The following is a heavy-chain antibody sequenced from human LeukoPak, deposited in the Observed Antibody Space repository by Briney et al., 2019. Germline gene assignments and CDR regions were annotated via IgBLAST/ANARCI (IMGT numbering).Heavy chain of an antibody. Sequence: GGSLRLSCAASGFTVDSNYLSWVRQAPGKGLEWVSAISGSGGRTYYADSVKGRFTISRDNSKNTLYLQMNSLRAEDTAVYYCAKELYYDSSGYPSAFDYWGQGTLVTVSS. J-gene: IGHJ4*02. CDR3: AKELYYDSSGYPSAFDY. D-gene: IGHD3-22*01. CDR1: GFTVDSNY. V-gene: IGHV3-23*01. CDR2: ISGSGGRT.